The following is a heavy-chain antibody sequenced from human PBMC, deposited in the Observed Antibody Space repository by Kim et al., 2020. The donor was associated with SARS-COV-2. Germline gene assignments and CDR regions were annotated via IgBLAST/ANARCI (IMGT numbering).Heavy chain of an antibody. J-gene: IGHJ4*02. CDR2: IYYSGST. CDR3: ARGRRDGYPTIFDY. D-gene: IGHD5-12*01. CDR1: GGSISSYY. V-gene: IGHV4-59*13. Sequence: SETLSLTCTVSGGSISSYYWSWIRQPPGKGLEWIGYIYYSGSTNYNPSLKSRVTISVDTSKNQFSLKLSSVTAADTAVYYCARGRRDGYPTIFDYWGQGTLVTVSS.